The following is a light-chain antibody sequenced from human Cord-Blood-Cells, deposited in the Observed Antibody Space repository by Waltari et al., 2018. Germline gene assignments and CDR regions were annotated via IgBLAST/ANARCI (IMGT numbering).Light chain of an antibody. Sequence: EIVLTQSPATLSLSPGERATLSCRASQSVSSYLAWYQQKPGQAPRLLIYDASNRATGIPARFSGSGSGTDFTRTISSLQSEDFAVYYCQQYNNWPYTFGQGTKLEIK. V-gene: IGKV3-11*01. CDR1: QSVSSY. CDR3: QQYNNWPYT. J-gene: IGKJ2*01. CDR2: DAS.